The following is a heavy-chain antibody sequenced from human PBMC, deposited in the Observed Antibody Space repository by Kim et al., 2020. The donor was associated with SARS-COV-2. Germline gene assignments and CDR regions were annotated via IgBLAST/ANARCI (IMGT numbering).Heavy chain of an antibody. J-gene: IGHJ4*02. CDR3: ARDPVRRDAYNFDS. CDR1: GGSVSDNTNY. D-gene: IGHD3-16*01. CDR2: LYYSGET. Sequence: SETLSLTCTVSGGSVSDNTNYWGWIRQPPGMALEWIGTLYYSGETYYNPSLKSRVTISLDTSKNHFSLKLSSVTAADTAVYFCARDPVRRDAYNFDSWGQGTPVTVSS. V-gene: IGHV4-39*07.